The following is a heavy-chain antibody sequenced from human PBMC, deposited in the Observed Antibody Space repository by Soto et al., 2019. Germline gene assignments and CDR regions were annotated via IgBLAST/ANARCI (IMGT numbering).Heavy chain of an antibody. V-gene: IGHV3-30*18. Sequence: GGSLRLSCAASGFTFSSYGMHWVRQAPGKGLEWVAVISYDGSNKYYADSVKGRFTISRDNSKNTLYLQMNSLRAEDTAVYYCAKDPDTAMETYYYGMDVWGQGTTVTVSS. J-gene: IGHJ6*02. CDR3: AKDPDTAMETYYYGMDV. CDR2: ISYDGSNK. D-gene: IGHD5-18*01. CDR1: GFTFSSYG.